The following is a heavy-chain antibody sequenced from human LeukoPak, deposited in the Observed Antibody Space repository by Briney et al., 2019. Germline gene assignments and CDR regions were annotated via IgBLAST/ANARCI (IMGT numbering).Heavy chain of an antibody. D-gene: IGHD3-10*01. J-gene: IGHJ3*02. V-gene: IGHV1-69*13. Sequence: SVKVSCKASGGTFSSYAISWVRQAPGQGLEWMGGIIPIFGTANYAQKFQGRVTITADESTSTAYMELSSLRSEDTAVYYCASSMVRGVGGAFDIWGQGTMVTVSS. CDR3: ASSMVRGVGGAFDI. CDR2: IIPIFGTA. CDR1: GGTFSSYA.